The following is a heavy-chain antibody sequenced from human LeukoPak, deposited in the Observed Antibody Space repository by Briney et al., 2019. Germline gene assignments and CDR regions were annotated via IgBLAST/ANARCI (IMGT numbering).Heavy chain of an antibody. J-gene: IGHJ4*02. Sequence: GGSLRLSCAASGFSFTAYSMNWVRQAPGRGLEWISYIGPGGNIYYADSVTGRFTVSRDTAKNSLYLQMNGLRVGDTAVYYCARRFDSWGQGTLVTVSS. CDR2: IGPGGNI. CDR3: ARRFDS. V-gene: IGHV3-48*01. CDR1: GFSFTAYS.